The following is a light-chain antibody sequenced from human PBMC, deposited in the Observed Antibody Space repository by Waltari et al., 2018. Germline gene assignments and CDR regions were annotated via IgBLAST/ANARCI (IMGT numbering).Light chain of an antibody. Sequence: EIVLTQSPGTLSLSPGERATLSCRASQSVSRALAWYQQNPGQAPRLLIYGASNRATGIPDRFSGSGSGTDFSLIISRLEPEDFAVYYCQHYVSLPVTFGQGTKVEI. CDR1: QSVSRA. V-gene: IGKV3-20*01. J-gene: IGKJ1*01. CDR2: GAS. CDR3: QHYVSLPVT.